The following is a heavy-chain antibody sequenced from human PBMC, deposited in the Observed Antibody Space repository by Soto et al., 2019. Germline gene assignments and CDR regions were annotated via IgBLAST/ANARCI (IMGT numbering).Heavy chain of an antibody. CDR1: GGSISSGGYY. J-gene: IGHJ5*02. D-gene: IGHD6-25*01. CDR3: AREAAGILNWFDP. CDR2: IYHSGST. V-gene: IGHV4-31*03. Sequence: QVQLQESGPGLVKPSQTLSLTCTVSGGSISSGGYYWSWIRQHPGKGLEWIGYIYHSGSTYYNPSLKSRVTISVDTSKNQFSLKVSSVTAADTAVCYCAREAAGILNWFDPWGQGTLVTVSS.